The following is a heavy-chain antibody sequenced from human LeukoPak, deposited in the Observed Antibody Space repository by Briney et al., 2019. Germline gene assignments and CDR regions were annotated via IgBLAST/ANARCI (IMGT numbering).Heavy chain of an antibody. Sequence: SETLSLTCTVSGGSISSGGYYWSWIRQHPGKGLEWIGYIYYSGSTYYNPSLKSRVTISVDTSKNQFSLKLSSVTAADTAVYYCARADDYVWGSYRSSYYFDYWGQGTLVTVSS. D-gene: IGHD3-16*02. J-gene: IGHJ4*02. CDR1: GGSISSGGYY. V-gene: IGHV4-31*03. CDR3: ARADDYVWGSYRSSYYFDY. CDR2: IYYSGST.